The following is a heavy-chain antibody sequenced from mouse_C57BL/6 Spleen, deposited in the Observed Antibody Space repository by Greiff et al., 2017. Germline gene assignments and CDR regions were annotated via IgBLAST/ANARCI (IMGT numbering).Heavy chain of an antibody. CDR3: ACSYGNFAWFAY. D-gene: IGHD2-1*01. J-gene: IGHJ3*01. V-gene: IGHV5-4*01. CDR2: ISDGGSYT. CDR1: GFTFSSYA. Sequence: EVQGVESGGGLVKPGGSLKLSCAASGFTFSSYAMSWVRQTPEKRLEWVATISDGGSYTYYPDNVKGRFTISRDNAKNNLYLQMSHLKSEETAMYYCACSYGNFAWFAYWGQGTLVTVSA.